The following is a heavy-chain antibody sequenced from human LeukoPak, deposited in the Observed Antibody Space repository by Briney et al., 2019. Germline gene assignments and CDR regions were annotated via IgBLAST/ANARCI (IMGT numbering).Heavy chain of an antibody. D-gene: IGHD2-2*02. CDR2: ISTSSSYI. Sequence: GGSLRLSCAASGFTFSSYSMNWVRQAPGKGLEWVSSISTSSSYIYYADSVKGRFTISRDNAKNSLYLQMNSLRAEDTAVYYCARWDNEYCSSTSCYRGGYYFDYWGQGTLVTVSS. V-gene: IGHV3-21*01. CDR3: ARWDNEYCSSTSCYRGGYYFDY. J-gene: IGHJ4*02. CDR1: GFTFSSYS.